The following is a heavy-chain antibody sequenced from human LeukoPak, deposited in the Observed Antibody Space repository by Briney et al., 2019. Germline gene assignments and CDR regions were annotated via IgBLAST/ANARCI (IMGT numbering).Heavy chain of an antibody. J-gene: IGHJ4*02. Sequence: GGSLRLSCVASGFTFNSYAMSWVRQAPGKGLEWVSTITGSGGTIYYADSVKGRFTISRDNSKNTVFLQMTSLRAEDTAVYSCAKDLYSVNTFTLDYWGQGTLVAVSS. CDR2: ITGSGGTI. V-gene: IGHV3-23*01. D-gene: IGHD4-17*01. CDR1: GFTFNSYA. CDR3: AKDLYSVNTFTLDY.